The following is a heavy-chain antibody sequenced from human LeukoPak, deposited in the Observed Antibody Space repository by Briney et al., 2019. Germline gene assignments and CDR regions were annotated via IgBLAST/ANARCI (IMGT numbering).Heavy chain of an antibody. CDR1: GGSISSGVYY. V-gene: IGHV4-30-4*01. Sequence: SETLSLTSPAPGGSISSGVYYGSWIRQPPGKGLEWIGYIYYSGSTYYNPSLKSRVTISVDTSKNQFSLKLSSVTAADTAVYYCARGLVGYNWFDPWGQGTLVTVSS. J-gene: IGHJ5*02. CDR2: IYYSGST. CDR3: ARGLVGYNWFDP. D-gene: IGHD1-26*01.